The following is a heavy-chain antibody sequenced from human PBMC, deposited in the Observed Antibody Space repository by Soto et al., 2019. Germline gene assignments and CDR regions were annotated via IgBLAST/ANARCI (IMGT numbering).Heavy chain of an antibody. CDR3: AKAPSTDYERPFPY. CDR2: ISTSGDST. D-gene: IGHD4-17*01. J-gene: IGHJ4*02. CDR1: GFTFSIYA. V-gene: IGHV3-23*01. Sequence: EVQLLESGGGLVQPGGSLRLSCTASGFTFSIYAMTWVRQPPGKGLEWVSAISTSGDSTYYADSVRGRFTISRDNSKNTLYLQMNSLRAEDSAIYYCAKAPSTDYERPFPYWGQGTLVTVSS.